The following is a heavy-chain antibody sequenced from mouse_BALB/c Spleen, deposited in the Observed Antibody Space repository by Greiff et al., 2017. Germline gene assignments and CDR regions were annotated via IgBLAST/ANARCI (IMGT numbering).Heavy chain of an antibody. Sequence: EVKVVESGGGLVQPGGSLRLSCATSGFTFTDYYMSWVRQPPGKALEWLGFIRNKANGYTTEYSASVKGRFTISRDNSQSILYLQMNTLRAEDSATYYCAREMGRGMDYWGQGTSVTVSS. CDR1: GFTFTDYY. D-gene: IGHD4-1*01. CDR3: AREMGRGMDY. CDR2: IRNKANGYTT. J-gene: IGHJ4*01. V-gene: IGHV7-3*02.